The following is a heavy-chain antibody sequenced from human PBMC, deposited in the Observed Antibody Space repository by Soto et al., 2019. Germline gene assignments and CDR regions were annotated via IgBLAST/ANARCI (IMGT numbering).Heavy chain of an antibody. CDR3: ASHRGPLMITFGGVIGPFDY. Sequence: QLQLQESGPGLVKPSETLSLTCTVSGGSISSSSYYWGWIRQPPGKGLEWIGSIYYSGSTYYNPSLKSRVTISVDTSKNQFSLKLSSVTAADTAVYYCASHRGPLMITFGGVIGPFDYWGQGTLVTVSS. D-gene: IGHD3-16*02. V-gene: IGHV4-39*01. CDR2: IYYSGST. J-gene: IGHJ4*02. CDR1: GGSISSSSYY.